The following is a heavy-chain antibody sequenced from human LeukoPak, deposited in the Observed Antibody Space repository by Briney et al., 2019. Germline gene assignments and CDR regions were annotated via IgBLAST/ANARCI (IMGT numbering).Heavy chain of an antibody. D-gene: IGHD3-22*01. J-gene: IGHJ4*02. CDR2: IKQDGSEK. Sequence: RSGGSLRLSCAASGFTFSSYWMSWVRQAPGKGLEWVANIKQDGSEKYYVDSVKGRFTISRDNAKNSLYLQMNSLRAEDTAVYYCARVHYDSSGYHFDYWGQGTLVTVSS. CDR1: GFTFSSYW. CDR3: ARVHYDSSGYHFDY. V-gene: IGHV3-7*01.